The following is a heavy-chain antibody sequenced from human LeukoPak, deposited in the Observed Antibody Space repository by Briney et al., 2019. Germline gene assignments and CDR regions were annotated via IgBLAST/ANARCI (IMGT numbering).Heavy chain of an antibody. CDR1: GDSVSSNSAA. J-gene: IGHJ3*02. CDR2: TYYRSKWYN. D-gene: IGHD2-2*01. V-gene: IGHV6-1*01. CDR3: ARVRYCSSTSCSIYDAFDI. Sequence: SQTLSLTCAISGDSVSSNSAAWNWIRQSPSRGLEWLGRTYYRSKWYNDYAVSVKSRITINPDTSKNQFSLQLNSVTPEDTAVYYCARVRYCSSTSCSIYDAFDIWGPGTMVTVSP.